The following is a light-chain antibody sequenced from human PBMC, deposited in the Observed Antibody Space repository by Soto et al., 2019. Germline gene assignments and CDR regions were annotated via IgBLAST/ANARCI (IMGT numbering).Light chain of an antibody. CDR1: QSVSSN. V-gene: IGKV3-15*01. CDR2: GAF. CDR3: QQRSKWPVT. J-gene: IGKJ4*01. Sequence: ILMTQSPVTLSVSPGERATLSCRASQSVSSNLAWYQQKPGQAPSLLIYGAFTRATGIPARFSGTGSGTEFTLTISSLQSEDFALYYCQQRSKWPVTFGGGTKVDIK.